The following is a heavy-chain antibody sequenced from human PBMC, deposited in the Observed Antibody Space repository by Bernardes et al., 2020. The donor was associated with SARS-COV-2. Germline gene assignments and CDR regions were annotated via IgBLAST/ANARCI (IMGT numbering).Heavy chain of an antibody. CDR2: ISRSGDRT. CDR1: AFTFTNYA. CDR3: AGDAFPERDWHANWFDH. D-gene: IGHD2-21*02. Sequence: GGSLRLSCAVSAFTFTNYAMSWIRQAPGKGPEWVSAISRSGDRTYYAESVKGRFTISRDNFKNTLYLQMNSLTVDDTAVYYCAGDAFPERDWHANWFDHWGQGTLVTVSS. J-gene: IGHJ5*02. V-gene: IGHV3-23*01.